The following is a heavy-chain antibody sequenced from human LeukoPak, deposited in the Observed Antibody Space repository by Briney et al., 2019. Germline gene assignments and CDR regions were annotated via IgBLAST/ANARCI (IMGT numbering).Heavy chain of an antibody. D-gene: IGHD2/OR15-2a*01. CDR3: ARVPPVTSVDY. V-gene: IGHV4-59*01. CDR1: GGSISSYY. J-gene: IGHJ4*02. CDR2: IYYSGST. Sequence: PSETLSLTCTVSGGSISSYYWSWIRQPPGKGLEWIGYIYYSGSTNYNPSLKSRVTISVDTSKNQFSLKLSSVTAADTAVYYCARVPPVTSVDYWGQGTLVTVSS.